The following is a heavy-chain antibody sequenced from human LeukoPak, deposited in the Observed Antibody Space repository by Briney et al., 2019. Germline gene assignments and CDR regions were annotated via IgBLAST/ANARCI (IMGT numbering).Heavy chain of an antibody. V-gene: IGHV1-2*02. CDR3: ASYDYGGNMAFY. D-gene: IGHD4-23*01. Sequence: GASVKVSCKASGYTFTGYYMHWVRQAPGQGLEWMGWINPNSGRTNYAPKFQGRVTMTRDTSISTAYMELSRLRSDDTAVYYCASYDYGGNMAFYWGQGTLVTVSS. J-gene: IGHJ4*02. CDR2: INPNSGRT. CDR1: GYTFTGYY.